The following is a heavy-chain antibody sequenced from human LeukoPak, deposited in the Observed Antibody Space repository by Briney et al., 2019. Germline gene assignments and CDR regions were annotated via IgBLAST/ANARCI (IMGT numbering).Heavy chain of an antibody. V-gene: IGHV3-23*01. CDR3: AKVRGGHYFDY. CDR2: ISGSGGST. Sequence: GGSLRPSCAASGFIFSSYAMSWVRQAPGKGLEWVSAISGSGGSTYYADSVKGRFTISRDNSKNTLYLQMNSLRAEDTAVYYCAKVRGGHYFDYWGQGTLVTVSS. J-gene: IGHJ4*02. D-gene: IGHD3-16*01. CDR1: GFIFSSYA.